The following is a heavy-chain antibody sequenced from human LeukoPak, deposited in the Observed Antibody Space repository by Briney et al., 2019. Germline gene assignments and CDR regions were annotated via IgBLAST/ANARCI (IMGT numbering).Heavy chain of an antibody. CDR1: GGSIRSGSYY. CDR2: IYYSGST. J-gene: IGHJ4*02. V-gene: IGHV4-30-4*01. CDR3: ARDSVTGMRSNDY. Sequence: SETLSLTCTVSGGSIRSGSYYWSWIRQPPGKGLEWIGYIYYSGSTYYNPSLKSRVTISVDTSKNQFSLKLSSVTAADTAVYYCARDSVTGMRSNDYWGQGTLVTVSS. D-gene: IGHD4-17*01.